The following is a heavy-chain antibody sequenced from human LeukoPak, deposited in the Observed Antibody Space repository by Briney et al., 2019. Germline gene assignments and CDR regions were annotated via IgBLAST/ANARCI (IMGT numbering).Heavy chain of an antibody. CDR3: ARGIAAAGLVT. J-gene: IGHJ5*02. V-gene: IGHV4-59*12. CDR1: GGSISSYY. Sequence: SETLSLTCTVSGGSISSYYWNWIRQPPGKGLEWIGYIFYSGSSNYNPSLKSRVTISVDKSKNQFSLKLSSVTAADTAVYYCARGIAAAGLVTWGQGTLVTVSS. CDR2: IFYSGSS. D-gene: IGHD6-13*01.